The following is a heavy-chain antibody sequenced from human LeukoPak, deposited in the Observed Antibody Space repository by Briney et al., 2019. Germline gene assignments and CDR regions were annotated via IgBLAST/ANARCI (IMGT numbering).Heavy chain of an antibody. CDR2: IYYSGST. D-gene: IGHD3-16*01. V-gene: IGHV4-59*01. J-gene: IGHJ4*02. Sequence: SETLSLTCTVSGGSISSYYWSWIRQPPGKGLEWIGYIYYSGSTNYNPSLKSRVTISLDTSKNQFSLKLSSVTAADTAVYYCARDGGGGGMGYWGQGTLVTVSS. CDR1: GGSISSYY. CDR3: ARDGGGGGMGY.